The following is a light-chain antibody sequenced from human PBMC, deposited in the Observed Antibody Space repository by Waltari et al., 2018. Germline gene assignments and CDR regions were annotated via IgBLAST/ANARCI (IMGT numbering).Light chain of an antibody. CDR2: LGS. J-gene: IGKJ1*01. V-gene: IGKV2-28*01. CDR1: QSLLHSNGYNY. CDR3: MQSLRALWT. Sequence: DIVVTQSPLSLPVTPGEPASISCRSTQSLLHSNGYNYLDWYLQKPGQSPPLLIYLGSNRASGVPDRFSGSGSGTDFTLKISRVEAEDVGVYYCMQSLRALWTFGQGTKVEIK.